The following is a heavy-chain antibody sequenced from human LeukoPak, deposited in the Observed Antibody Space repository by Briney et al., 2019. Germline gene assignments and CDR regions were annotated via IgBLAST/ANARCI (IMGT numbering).Heavy chain of an antibody. Sequence: GSLRLSCAASGYTFSNYWMHRVRQTPGKGLEWIGEIKHSGETNYNPSLKSRVTISVDPSKNQFSLKLSSVTAADTAVYYCARGKRGYSSSWYDYWGQGTLVTVSS. CDR1: GYTFSNYW. CDR2: IKHSGET. V-gene: IGHV4-34*01. J-gene: IGHJ4*02. D-gene: IGHD6-13*01. CDR3: ARGKRGYSSSWYDY.